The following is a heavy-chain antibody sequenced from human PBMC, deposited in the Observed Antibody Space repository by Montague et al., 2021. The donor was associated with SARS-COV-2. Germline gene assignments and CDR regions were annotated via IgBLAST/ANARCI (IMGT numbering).Heavy chain of an antibody. J-gene: IGHJ3*02. V-gene: IGHV4-4*07. Sequence: SETLSLTCTVSGGSISSYYWSWIRQPAGKGLEWIGRLYTSGSTDXXPSLKSRVTISVDTSKNQFSLKLSSVTAADTAAYCCARERGPYYFDSSGYHNAFVIWGQGTMVTVSS. CDR1: GGSISSYY. D-gene: IGHD3-22*01. CDR3: ARERGPYYFDSSGYHNAFVI. CDR2: LYTSGST.